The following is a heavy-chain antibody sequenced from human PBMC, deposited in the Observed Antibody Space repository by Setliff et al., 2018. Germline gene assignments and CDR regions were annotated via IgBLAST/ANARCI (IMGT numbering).Heavy chain of an antibody. Sequence: PSETLSLTCVVDGMSFSEHYWGWIRQSPGKGLEWIASVYYSGTTYYNPSLESRVTMSIDTSKSHFSLNLYSVTAADTAVYYCARTSTALYFDLWGRGTLVTVSS. D-gene: IGHD2-2*01. J-gene: IGHJ2*01. V-gene: IGHV4-38-2*01. CDR2: VYYSGTT. CDR3: ARTSTALYFDL. CDR1: GMSFSEHY.